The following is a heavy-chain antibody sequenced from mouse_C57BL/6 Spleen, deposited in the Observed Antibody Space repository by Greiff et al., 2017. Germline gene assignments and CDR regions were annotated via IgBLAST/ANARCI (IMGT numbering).Heavy chain of an antibody. V-gene: IGHV1-64*01. CDR3: ARSGYYGSSSWNAMDY. D-gene: IGHD1-1*01. CDR2: IHPNSGST. CDR1: GYTFTSYW. Sequence: VPLQQPGAELVKPGASVKLSCKASGYTFTSYWMHWVKQRPGQGLEWIGMIHPNSGSTNYNEKFKSKATLTVDKSSSTAYMQLSSLTSEDSAVYYCARSGYYGSSSWNAMDYWGQGTSVTVSS. J-gene: IGHJ4*01.